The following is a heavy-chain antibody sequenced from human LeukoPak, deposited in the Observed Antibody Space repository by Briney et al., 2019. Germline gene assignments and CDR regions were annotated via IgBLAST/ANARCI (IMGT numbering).Heavy chain of an antibody. CDR1: GFTFNSYG. D-gene: IGHD2-21*02. J-gene: IGHJ4*02. V-gene: IGHV3-66*01. CDR2: IFSGGST. Sequence: PGGSLRLSCAASGFTFNSYGMSWVRQAPGKGLDWVSVIFSGGSTYYADSVKDRFTISRDNAKNSLYLQMNSLRAEDTAVYYCARVRYCGGDCYSCDYWGQGTLVTVSS. CDR3: ARVRYCGGDCYSCDY.